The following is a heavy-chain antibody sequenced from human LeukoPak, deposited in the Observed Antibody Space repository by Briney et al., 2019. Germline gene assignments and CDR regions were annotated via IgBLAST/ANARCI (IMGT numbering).Heavy chain of an antibody. V-gene: IGHV1-18*01. J-gene: IGHJ5*02. D-gene: IGHD2-2*01. CDR2: ISAYNGNT. CDR3: ARLVPAAPGPSNWFDP. CDR1: GYTFTSYG. Sequence: GASVKVSCKASGYTFTSYGISWVRQAPGQGLEWMGWISAYNGNTNYAQELQGRVTMTTDTSTSTAYMELRSLRSDDTAVYYCARLVPAAPGPSNWFDPWGQGTLVTVSS.